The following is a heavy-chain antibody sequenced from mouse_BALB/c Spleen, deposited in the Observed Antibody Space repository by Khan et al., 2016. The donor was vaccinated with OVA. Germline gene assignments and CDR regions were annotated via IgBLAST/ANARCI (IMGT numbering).Heavy chain of an antibody. J-gene: IGHJ3*01. Sequence: EVQLQESGPGLVKPSQSLSLTCTVTGYSITSEFAWNWIRQFPGNKLEWMGYISYSGNPRYHPSLKSLLSITRDTSRNQFFLQLNSVTTEDTATYYWARKDYYDDDPLHYWGQGTLVTVSA. V-gene: IGHV3-2*02. D-gene: IGHD2-4*01. CDR3: ARKDYYDDDPLHY. CDR1: GYSITSEFA. CDR2: ISYSGNP.